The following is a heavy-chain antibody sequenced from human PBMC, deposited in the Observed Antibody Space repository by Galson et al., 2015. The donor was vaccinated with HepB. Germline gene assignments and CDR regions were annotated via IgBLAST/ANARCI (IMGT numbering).Heavy chain of an antibody. CDR3: ARDKGTAMVMDYFDY. J-gene: IGHJ4*02. V-gene: IGHV1-69*04. CDR2: IIPILGIA. CDR1: GGTFSSYA. Sequence: SVKVSCKASGGTFSSYAISWVRQAPGQGLEWMGRIIPILGIANYAQKFQGRVTITADKSTSTAYMELSSLRSEDTAVYYCARDKGTAMVMDYFDYWGQGTLVTVSS. D-gene: IGHD5-18*01.